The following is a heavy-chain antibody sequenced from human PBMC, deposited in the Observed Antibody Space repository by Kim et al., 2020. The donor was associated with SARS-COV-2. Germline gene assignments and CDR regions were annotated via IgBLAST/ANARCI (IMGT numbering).Heavy chain of an antibody. Sequence: ASVKVSCKASGYTFTSYAMHWVRQAPGQRLEWMGWINAGNGNTKYSQKFQGRVTITRDTSASTAYMELSSLRSEDTAVYYCARDGLEYVILTGYSPAYYGMDVWGQGTTVTVSS. CDR1: GYTFTSYA. V-gene: IGHV1-3*01. CDR3: ARDGLEYVILTGYSPAYYGMDV. J-gene: IGHJ6*02. D-gene: IGHD3-9*01. CDR2: INAGNGNT.